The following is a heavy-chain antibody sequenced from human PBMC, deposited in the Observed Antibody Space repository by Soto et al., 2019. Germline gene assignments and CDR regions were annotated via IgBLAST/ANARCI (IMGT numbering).Heavy chain of an antibody. Sequence: GGSLRLSCAASGFPFSSTDMTWVRQAPGKGLDWVSTIDGSGGTTYYADSVKGRFTISRDNSMNTVDLQMNSLRADDKDLYYCAKNSGWFNTWGQGALVTVSS. CDR3: AKNSGWFNT. J-gene: IGHJ5*02. D-gene: IGHD3-10*01. V-gene: IGHV3-23*01. CDR2: IDGSGGTT. CDR1: GFPFSSTD.